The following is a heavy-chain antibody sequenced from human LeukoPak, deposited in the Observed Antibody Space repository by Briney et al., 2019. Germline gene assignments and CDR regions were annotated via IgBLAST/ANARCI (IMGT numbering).Heavy chain of an antibody. CDR2: INLDGSEK. CDR1: GFIFSTSW. D-gene: IGHD5-12*01. V-gene: IGHV3-7*01. J-gene: IGHJ4*02. Sequence: PGGSLRLSCTASGFIFSTSWMTWVRQAPGKGLKWVANINLDGSEKYYVDSVKGRFTISRDNAKNSLYLQMNSLRAEDTAVYYCARGITSGPRRYDVRNFDYWGQGTPVTVSS. CDR3: ARGITSGPRRYDVRNFDY.